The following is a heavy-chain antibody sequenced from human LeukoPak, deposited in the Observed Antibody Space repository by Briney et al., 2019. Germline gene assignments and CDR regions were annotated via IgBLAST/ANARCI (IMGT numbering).Heavy chain of an antibody. Sequence: GGSLRLSCTVSGFTVSSNTMSWVRQAPGKGLEWVSFIYSDNTHYSDSVKGRFTISRDNPKNTLYLQMNSLRAEDTAVYYCARRAGAYSHPYDYWGQGTLVTVSS. CDR1: GFTVSSNT. J-gene: IGHJ4*02. CDR2: IYSDNT. D-gene: IGHD4/OR15-4a*01. V-gene: IGHV3-53*01. CDR3: ARRAGAYSHPYDY.